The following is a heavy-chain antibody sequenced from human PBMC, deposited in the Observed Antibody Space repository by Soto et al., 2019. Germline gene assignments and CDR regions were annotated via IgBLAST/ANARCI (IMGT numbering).Heavy chain of an antibody. V-gene: IGHV1-69*13. J-gene: IGHJ1*01. CDR1: GGTFSSYA. CDR3: ARVRGGGSYRAEYFQH. D-gene: IGHD1-26*01. CDR2: IIPIFGTA. Sequence: SVKVSCKASGGTFSSYAISWVRQDPGQGLEWMGGIIPIFGTANYAQKFQGRVTITADESTSTAYMELSSLRSEDTAVYYCARVRGGGSYRAEYFQHWGQGTLVTVSS.